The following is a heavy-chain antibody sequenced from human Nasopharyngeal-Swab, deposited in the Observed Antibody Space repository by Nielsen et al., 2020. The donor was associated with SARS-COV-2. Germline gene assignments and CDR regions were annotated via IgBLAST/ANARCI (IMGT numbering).Heavy chain of an antibody. CDR3: ARAPVVVPAASGLAFHY. CDR1: GYTFTSYG. Sequence: ASVKVSCKASGYTFTSYGISWVRQAPGQGLEWMGWISAYNGNTNYAQKLQGRVTMTTDTSTSTAYMELRSLRSDDTAVYYCARAPVVVPAASGLAFHYWGQGTLVTVSS. V-gene: IGHV1-18*01. CDR2: ISAYNGNT. J-gene: IGHJ4*02. D-gene: IGHD2-2*01.